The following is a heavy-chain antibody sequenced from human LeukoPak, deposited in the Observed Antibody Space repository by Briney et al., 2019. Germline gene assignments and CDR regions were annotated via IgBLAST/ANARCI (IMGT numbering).Heavy chain of an antibody. CDR3: ARDQYYYDSSGYYWQDY. J-gene: IGHJ4*02. Sequence: PGGSLRLSCAASGFTVSSNYMSCVRQAPGKGLEWVSVIYSGGSTYYADSVKGRFTISRDNSKNTLYLQMNSLRAEDTAVYYCARDQYYYDSSGYYWQDYWGQGTLVTVSS. D-gene: IGHD3-22*01. CDR1: GFTVSSNY. CDR2: IYSGGST. V-gene: IGHV3-66*02.